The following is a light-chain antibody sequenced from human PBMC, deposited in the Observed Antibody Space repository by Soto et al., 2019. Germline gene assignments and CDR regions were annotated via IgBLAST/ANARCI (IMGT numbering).Light chain of an antibody. CDR1: QTISSW. CDR3: QQYNAYPWT. J-gene: IGKJ1*01. CDR2: KAS. V-gene: IGKV1-5*03. Sequence: DIQMTHSPSTLSGSVGDRVTITFRASQTISSWLAWYQQKPGKAPKLLIYKASTLESGVPSNFSGSGSGTEFTLTISSLQPEDFATYYCQQYNAYPWTFGQGTKVDIK.